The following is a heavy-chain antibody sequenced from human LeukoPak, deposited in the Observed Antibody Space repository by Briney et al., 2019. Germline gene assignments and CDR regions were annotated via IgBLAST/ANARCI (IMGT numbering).Heavy chain of an antibody. CDR3: AKSGYSNYDENYYMDV. D-gene: IGHD4-11*01. J-gene: IGHJ6*03. CDR1: RFTFSSYG. Sequence: PGGSLRLSCAASRFTFSSYGMHWVRQAPGKGLEWVAFIRYDGSNKYYADSVKGRFTISRDNSKNTLYLQMNSLRAEDTAVYYCAKSGYSNYDENYYMDVWGKGTTVTVSS. CDR2: IRYDGSNK. V-gene: IGHV3-30*02.